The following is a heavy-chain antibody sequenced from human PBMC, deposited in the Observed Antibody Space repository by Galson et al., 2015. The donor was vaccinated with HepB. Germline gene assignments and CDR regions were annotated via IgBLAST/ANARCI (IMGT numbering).Heavy chain of an antibody. J-gene: IGHJ6*02. Sequence: SCKASGGTFSSYAISWVRQAPGQGLEWMGGIIPIFGTANYAQKFQGRVTITADESTSTAYMELSSLRSEDTAVYYCARDRGPVVRSYYYYYGMDVWGQGTTVTVSS. CDR1: GGTFSSYA. CDR2: IIPIFGTA. CDR3: ARDRGPVVRSYYYYYGMDV. D-gene: IGHD4-23*01. V-gene: IGHV1-69*01.